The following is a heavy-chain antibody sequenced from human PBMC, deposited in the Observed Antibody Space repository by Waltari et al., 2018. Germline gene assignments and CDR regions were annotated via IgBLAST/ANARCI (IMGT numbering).Heavy chain of an antibody. V-gene: IGHV3-21*01. D-gene: IGHD4-17*01. CDR3: ARDDYGDQPFDY. J-gene: IGHJ4*02. CDR2: ISSSSSYI. Sequence: EVQLVESGGGLVKPGGSLRLSCAAAGFTFSSYSMNWVRQAPGKGLEWVSSISSSSSYIYYADSVKGRFTISRDNAKNSLYLQMNSLRAEDTAVYYCARDDYGDQPFDYWGQGTLVTVSS. CDR1: GFTFSSYS.